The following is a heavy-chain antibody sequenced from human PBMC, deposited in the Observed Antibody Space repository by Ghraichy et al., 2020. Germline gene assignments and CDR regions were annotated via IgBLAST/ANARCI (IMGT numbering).Heavy chain of an antibody. CDR1: GGSISRYY. CDR3: ARGFAAGAWFL. D-gene: IGHD6-13*01. Sequence: TLSLTCTVSGGSISRYYWSWIRQPPGKGLEWIGYIYYSGSTNYNPSLKSRVTISFDTSKNQFSLKLSSVTAADTAVYYCARGFAAGAWFLWGQGTMVTVSS. CDR2: IYYSGST. J-gene: IGHJ3*01. V-gene: IGHV4-59*01.